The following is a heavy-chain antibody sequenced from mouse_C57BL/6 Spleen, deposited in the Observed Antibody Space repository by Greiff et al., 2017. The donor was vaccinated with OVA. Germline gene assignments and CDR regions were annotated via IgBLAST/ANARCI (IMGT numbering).Heavy chain of an antibody. J-gene: IGHJ1*03. CDR2: ICPGSGSS. D-gene: IGHD2-4*01. CDR3: AREEDDYDVSYRYFDV. V-gene: IGHV1-55*01. CDR1: GYTFTSYW. Sequence: VQLQQPGAELVQPGASVKMSCTASGYTFTSYWITWVQQRPGQGLEWIGDICPGSGSSNSNEKFKSKATLTVDTSSSTTYWQLSSLTSEYSAVYDCAREEDDYDVSYRYFDVWGTGTTVTVSS.